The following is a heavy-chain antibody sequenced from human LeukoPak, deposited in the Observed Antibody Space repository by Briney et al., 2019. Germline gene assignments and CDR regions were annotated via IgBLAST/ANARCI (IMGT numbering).Heavy chain of an antibody. CDR2: ISSSGST. CDR1: GGSISSYY. Sequence: PSETLSLTCTVSGGSISSYYWSRIRQPAGKGLEWIGRISSSGSTDYNPSLKSRVTMSVDTSKTQFSLKLSSVTAADTAVYYCAREGRSSTPGYWGQGTLVTVSS. D-gene: IGHD2-15*01. V-gene: IGHV4-4*07. CDR3: AREGRSSTPGY. J-gene: IGHJ4*02.